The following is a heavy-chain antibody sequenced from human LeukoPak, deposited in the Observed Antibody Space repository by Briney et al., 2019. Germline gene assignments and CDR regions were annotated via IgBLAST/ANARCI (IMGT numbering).Heavy chain of an antibody. J-gene: IGHJ4*02. D-gene: IGHD5-18*01. V-gene: IGHV3-30*03. CDR2: ISYDGSNK. CDR3: ARDFVDAAMVTPGY. Sequence: GGSLRLSCAASGFTFSSYGMHWVRQAPGKGLEWVAVISYDGSNKYYADSVKGRFIISRDNSKNTLCLQMNSLRAEDTAVYYCARDFVDAAMVTPGYWGQGPLVTVSS. CDR1: GFTFSSYG.